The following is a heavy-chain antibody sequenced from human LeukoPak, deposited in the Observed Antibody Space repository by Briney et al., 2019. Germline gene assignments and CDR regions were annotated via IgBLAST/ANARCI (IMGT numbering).Heavy chain of an antibody. Sequence: AETLSLTCTVSGGSISSYYWTWIRQPPGKGLEWIGYIYYSGSTNYNPSLKSRVTISVDTSENQFSLKLHSVTAADTAVYYCARAVRDRKYGYAFDIWGQGTMVTVSS. D-gene: IGHD4-17*01. CDR2: IYYSGST. CDR3: ARAVRDRKYGYAFDI. V-gene: IGHV4-59*01. CDR1: GGSISSYY. J-gene: IGHJ3*02.